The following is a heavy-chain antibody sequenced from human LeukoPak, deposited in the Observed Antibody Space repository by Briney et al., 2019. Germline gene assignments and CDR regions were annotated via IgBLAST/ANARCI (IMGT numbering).Heavy chain of an antibody. J-gene: IGHJ6*02. CDR1: GFTFSSYG. D-gene: IGHD2-2*01. CDR2: IWYDGSNK. V-gene: IGHV3-33*01. Sequence: GGSLRLSCAASGFTFSSYGMHWVRQAPGKGLEWVAVIWYDGSNKYYADSVKGRFTISRDNSKNTLYLQMNSLRAEDTAVYYCARDLGVVDSSPRWHYYYYYGMDVWGQGTTVTVSS. CDR3: ARDLGVVDSSPRWHYYYYYGMDV.